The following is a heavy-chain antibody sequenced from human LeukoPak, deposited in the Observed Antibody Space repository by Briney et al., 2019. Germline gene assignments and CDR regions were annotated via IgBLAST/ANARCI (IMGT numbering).Heavy chain of an antibody. D-gene: IGHD1-26*01. Sequence: ASVKVSCKASGYTFTGYYMHWVRQAPGQGLEWMGWINTDYHNVENAEQFHGRVTLTADTSTSTAYMELRSLTFDDAGVYYCARDNGGSRDYWGQGTLVTVSS. CDR3: ARDNGGSRDY. CDR1: GYTFTGYY. J-gene: IGHJ4*02. CDR2: INTDYHNV. V-gene: IGHV1-18*04.